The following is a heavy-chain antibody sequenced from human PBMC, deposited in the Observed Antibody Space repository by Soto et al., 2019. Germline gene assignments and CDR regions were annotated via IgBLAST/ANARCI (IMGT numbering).Heavy chain of an antibody. CDR3: VKGGNRYCDFWSDY. V-gene: IGHV3-9*01. CDR2: INWNSGRM. Sequence: EVQLVESGGGLVQPGWSLRLSCGASGFTFKDYAMHWVRQAPGKGLEWVSGINWNSGRMVYGDSVKGRFTISRDNAKNSLFLQMNSLRSEDTALYYCVKGGNRYCDFWSDYWGQGTLVTVSS. D-gene: IGHD3-3*01. J-gene: IGHJ4*02. CDR1: GFTFKDYA.